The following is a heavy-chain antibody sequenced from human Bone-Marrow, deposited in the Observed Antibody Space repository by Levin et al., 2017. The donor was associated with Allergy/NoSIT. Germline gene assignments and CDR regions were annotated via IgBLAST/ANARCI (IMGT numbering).Heavy chain of an antibody. Sequence: KISCKASGGVFKSHAFSWVRQAPGQGLEWIGGIIPVLDQITYSQKFQARVSLSADDSKSSAYLELTNLTSEDTAVYYCARDGHILRFSNWPPALDYWGQGTLIIVSA. D-gene: IGHD3-3*01. V-gene: IGHV1-69*01. CDR1: GGVFKSHA. J-gene: IGHJ4*02. CDR3: ARDGHILRFSNWPPALDY. CDR2: IIPVLDQI.